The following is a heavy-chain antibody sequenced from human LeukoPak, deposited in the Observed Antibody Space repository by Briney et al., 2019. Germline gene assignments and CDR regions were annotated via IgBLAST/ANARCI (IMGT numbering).Heavy chain of an antibody. CDR3: ARVQSRVPPKTPSRMYYFDY. CDR1: GGSISSYY. CDR2: IYYSGST. Sequence: KSSETLSLTCTVSGGSISSYYWSWIRQPPGKGLEWIGYIYYSGSTNYNPSLKSRVTISVDTSKNQFSLKLSSVTAADTAVYYCARVQSRVPPKTPSRMYYFDYWGQGTLVTVSS. D-gene: IGHD1-1*01. V-gene: IGHV4-59*01. J-gene: IGHJ4*02.